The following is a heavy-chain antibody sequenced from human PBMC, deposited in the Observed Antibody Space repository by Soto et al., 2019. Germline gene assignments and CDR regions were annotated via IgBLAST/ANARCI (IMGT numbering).Heavy chain of an antibody. V-gene: IGHV4-59*08. D-gene: IGHD1-26*01. CDR3: ASRYGSAFDY. J-gene: IGHJ4*02. Sequence: SETLSLTCTVSGGSISSYYWSWIRQPPGKGLEWIGYIYYSGSTNYNPSLNSRVTISVDTSKNQFSLKLNSMTAADTAVYYCASRYGSAFDYWGQGTLVTVSS. CDR1: GGSISSYY. CDR2: IYYSGST.